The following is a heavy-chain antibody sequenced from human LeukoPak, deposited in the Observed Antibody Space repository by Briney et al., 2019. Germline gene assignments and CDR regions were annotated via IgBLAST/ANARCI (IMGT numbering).Heavy chain of an antibody. CDR3: ARVLGLDTFDI. D-gene: IGHD3-16*01. V-gene: IGHV1-2*02. CDR2: INPNSGGT. CDR1: GYTFTGYY. Sequence: ASVKVSCKASGYTFTGYYMHWVRQAPGQGLEWMGWINPNSGGTNYAQKFQGRVTMTRDTSTSTVYMELSSLRSEDTAVYYCARVLGLDTFDIWGQGTMVTVSS. J-gene: IGHJ3*02.